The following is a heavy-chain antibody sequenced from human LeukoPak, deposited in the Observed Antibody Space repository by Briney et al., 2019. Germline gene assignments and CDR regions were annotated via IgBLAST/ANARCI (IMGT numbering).Heavy chain of an antibody. CDR3: AREDYADSGGVDP. CDR2: MWLDEGHK. D-gene: IGHD4-17*01. Sequence: GGSLRLSCAASGFTFSRYHMHWVRQAPGKGLEWVAVMWLDEGHKDYAESVKGRFTISRDNSKNTLYLEMNSLRAEDTAVYYCAREDYADSGGVDPWGQGTLVTVSS. V-gene: IGHV3-33*01. J-gene: IGHJ5*02. CDR1: GFTFSRYH.